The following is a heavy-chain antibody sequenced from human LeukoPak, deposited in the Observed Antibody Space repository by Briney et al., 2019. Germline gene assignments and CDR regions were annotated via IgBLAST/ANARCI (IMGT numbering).Heavy chain of an antibody. CDR2: ISSNSNSI. Sequence: GGSLRLSCKASGFTFSSYEMNWVRQAPGKGLEWLSYISSNSNSIYYARSVKGRFTISRDNAENSLYLQMNSLRSEDTAVYYCARGPPAGYYGDPADSYYFDYWGQGTLVTVSS. D-gene: IGHD3-10*01. CDR3: ARGPPAGYYGDPADSYYFDY. V-gene: IGHV3-48*03. J-gene: IGHJ4*02. CDR1: GFTFSSYE.